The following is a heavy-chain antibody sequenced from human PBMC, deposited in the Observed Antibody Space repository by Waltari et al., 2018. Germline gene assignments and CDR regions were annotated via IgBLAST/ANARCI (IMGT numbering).Heavy chain of an antibody. CDR3: ARGRGEMATINAFDI. D-gene: IGHD3-16*01. Sequence: QVQLQQWGAGLLKPSETLSLTCAVYGGSFSGYYWSWIRQPPGKGLEWIGEINHSGSTNYNQSLKSRVTRSVDTSKNQFSLKLSSVTAADTAVYYCARGRGEMATINAFDIWGQGTMVTVSS. CDR1: GGSFSGYY. CDR2: INHSGST. J-gene: IGHJ3*02. V-gene: IGHV4-34*01.